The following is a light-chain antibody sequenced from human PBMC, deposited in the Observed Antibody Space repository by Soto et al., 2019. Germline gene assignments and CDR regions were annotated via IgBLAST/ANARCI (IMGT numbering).Light chain of an antibody. V-gene: IGKV3D-15*03. Sequence: IVMTQSPATLSVSPGERVTVSCWASQSVRSTVSWYHQRPGQAPRLLIADTSIRASSIPARFRGSGSGTEITLTIAILHSEYVGVYYRRHFNRRPLSFGGGTKVDI. J-gene: IGKJ4*01. CDR1: QSVRST. CDR3: RHFNRRPLS. CDR2: DTS.